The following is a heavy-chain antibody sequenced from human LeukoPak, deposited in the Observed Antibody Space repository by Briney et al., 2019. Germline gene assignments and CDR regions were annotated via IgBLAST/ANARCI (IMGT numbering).Heavy chain of an antibody. CDR1: GYTFTSHV. J-gene: IGHJ4*02. Sequence: ASVKVSCKASGYTFTSHVIHWVRQAPGQGLEWLGWINAGNGNPTYSQKFQGRVTITRDTSASTAYMELSSLRSEDTAVYYCARVSWVARESPIYWGQGTLVTVSS. D-gene: IGHD5-12*01. CDR3: ARVSWVARESPIY. CDR2: INAGNGNP. V-gene: IGHV1-3*01.